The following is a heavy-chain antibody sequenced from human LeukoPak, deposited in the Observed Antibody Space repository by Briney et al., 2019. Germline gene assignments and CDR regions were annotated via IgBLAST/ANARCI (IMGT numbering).Heavy chain of an antibody. J-gene: IGHJ4*02. Sequence: SETLPLTCTVSGGSISSSSYYWGWIRQPPGKGLEWIGSIYYSGSTYYNPSLKSRVTISVDMSKNQFSLKLSSVTAADTAVYYCAAPRGYSPTEDYWGQGTLVTVSS. D-gene: IGHD5-18*01. V-gene: IGHV4-39*07. CDR3: AAPRGYSPTEDY. CDR1: GGSISSSSYY. CDR2: IYYSGST.